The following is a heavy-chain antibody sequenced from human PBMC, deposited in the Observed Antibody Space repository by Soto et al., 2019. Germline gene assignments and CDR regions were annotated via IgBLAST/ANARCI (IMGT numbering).Heavy chain of an antibody. J-gene: IGHJ5*02. V-gene: IGHV3-23*01. D-gene: IGHD3-3*01. CDR1: GFTFSSYA. Sequence: EVQLLESGGGLVQPGGSLRLSCAASGFTFSSYAMSWVRQAPGKGLEWVSAISGSGGSTYYADSVKGRFTISRDNSKNTLYLQMISLRAEDTAVYYCANGIITMFGVVTMEGWFDPWGQGTLVTVSS. CDR2: ISGSGGST. CDR3: ANGIITMFGVVTMEGWFDP.